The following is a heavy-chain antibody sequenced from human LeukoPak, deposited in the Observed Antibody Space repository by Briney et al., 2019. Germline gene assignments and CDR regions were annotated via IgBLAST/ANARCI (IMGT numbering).Heavy chain of an antibody. D-gene: IGHD3-10*01. CDR3: ARGNVLLWFGELWPYAFDI. V-gene: IGHV4-61*05. CDR2: IYYSGST. CDR1: GGSISSSSHY. J-gene: IGHJ3*02. Sequence: SETPSLTCTVSGGSISSSSHYWAWIRQPPGKGLEWIGYIYYSGSTNYNPSLKSRVTISVDTSKNQFSLKLSSVTAADTAVYYCARGNVLLWFGELWPYAFDIWGQGTMVTVSS.